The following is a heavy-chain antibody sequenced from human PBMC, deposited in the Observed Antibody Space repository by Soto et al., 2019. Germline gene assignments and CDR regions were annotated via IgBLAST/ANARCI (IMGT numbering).Heavy chain of an antibody. V-gene: IGHV3-9*01. Sequence: PWGSLRLSCAASGFTFYDYAIHFFCQSPLKCLEWVSGISWNSGSIGYADSVKGRFTISRDNAKNSLYLQMNSLRAEDTALYYCAKDIRGYSYGLVFDYWGQGTLVTVSS. CDR1: GFTFYDYA. J-gene: IGHJ4*02. CDR2: ISWNSGSI. CDR3: AKDIRGYSYGLVFDY. D-gene: IGHD5-18*01.